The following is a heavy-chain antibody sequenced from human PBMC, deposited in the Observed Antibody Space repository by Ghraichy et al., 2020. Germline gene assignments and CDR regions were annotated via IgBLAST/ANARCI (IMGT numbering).Heavy chain of an antibody. CDR2: VNHVGSP. V-gene: IGHV4-34*01. D-gene: IGHD6-13*01. J-gene: IGHJ3*02. CDR3: ARRRYSSRGPFDI. CDR1: GGSFSGYY. Sequence: SQTLSLTCVVNGGSFSGYYWDWIRQSQGKGREWIGEVNHVGSPSYNPSLKGRVTIAVDTSKNHLSLRLNSVTAADTAVYYCARRRYSSRGPFDIWGQGTTVTVSS.